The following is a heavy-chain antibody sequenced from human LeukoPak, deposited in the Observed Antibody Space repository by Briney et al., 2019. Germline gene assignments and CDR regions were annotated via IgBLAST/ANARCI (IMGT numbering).Heavy chain of an antibody. CDR1: GFTFSSYA. CDR2: ISYDGSNK. CDR3: ARVSGDYLIPVDYYYYMDV. J-gene: IGHJ6*03. D-gene: IGHD4-17*01. Sequence: TGGSLRLSCAASGFTFSSYAMHWVRQAPGKGLEWVAVISYDGSNKYYADSVKGRFTISRDNSKNTLYLQMNSLRAEDTAVYYCARVSGDYLIPVDYYYYMDVWGKGTTVTVSS. V-gene: IGHV3-30-3*01.